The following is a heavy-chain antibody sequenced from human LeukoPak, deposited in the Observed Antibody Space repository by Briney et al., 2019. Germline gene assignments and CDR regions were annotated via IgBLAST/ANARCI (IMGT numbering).Heavy chain of an antibody. Sequence: SQTLSLTCAISGDSVSSNSAAWNWIRQSPSRGPEWLGRTYYRSKWYNDYAVSVKSRITINPDTSKNQFSLQLNSVTPEDTAVYYCAGAGPYGGNPLDYWGQGTLVTVSS. CDR2: TYYRSKWYN. D-gene: IGHD4-23*01. J-gene: IGHJ4*02. CDR3: AGAGPYGGNPLDY. CDR1: GDSVSSNSAA. V-gene: IGHV6-1*01.